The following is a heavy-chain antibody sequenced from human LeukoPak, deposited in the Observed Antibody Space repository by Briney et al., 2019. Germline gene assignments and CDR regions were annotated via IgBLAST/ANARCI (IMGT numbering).Heavy chain of an antibody. D-gene: IGHD5-12*01. Sequence: SETLSLTCTVSGGSISSYYWSWIRQPPGKGLEWIGEINHSGSTNYNPSLKSRVTISVDTSKNQFSLKLSSVTAADTAVYYCARVSDSGYDPYYFDYWGQGTLVTVSS. CDR2: INHSGST. CDR3: ARVSDSGYDPYYFDY. CDR1: GGSISSYY. J-gene: IGHJ4*02. V-gene: IGHV4-34*01.